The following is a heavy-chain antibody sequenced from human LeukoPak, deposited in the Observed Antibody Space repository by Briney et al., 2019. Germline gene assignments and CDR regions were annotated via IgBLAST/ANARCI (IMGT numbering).Heavy chain of an antibody. CDR2: IYYSGST. CDR1: GGSISSSSYY. V-gene: IGHV4-39*07. Sequence: SETLSLTCTVSGGSISSSSYYWGWIRQPPGKGLEWIGSIYYSGSTSYNPSLKSRVTISVDTSKNQFSLKLSSVTAADTAVYYCARVYSGYDWGYYYYYMDVWGKGTTVTVSS. J-gene: IGHJ6*03. D-gene: IGHD5-12*01. CDR3: ARVYSGYDWGYYYYYMDV.